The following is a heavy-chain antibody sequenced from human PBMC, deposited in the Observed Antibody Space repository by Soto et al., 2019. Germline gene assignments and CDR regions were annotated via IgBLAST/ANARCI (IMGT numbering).Heavy chain of an antibody. V-gene: IGHV1-69*06. J-gene: IGHJ5*02. CDR3: ARGFAYSSNWFDL. CDR1: GGSFGSYA. Sequence: GASVKVSFKASGGSFGSYAINWVRQAPGRRLEWMGGIIPVYGTVNDAQKFQGRVTITADKSTTTVYMELSNLRSEDMALYYCARGFAYSSNWFDLWGQGTLVTVSS. D-gene: IGHD4-4*01. CDR2: IIPVYGTV.